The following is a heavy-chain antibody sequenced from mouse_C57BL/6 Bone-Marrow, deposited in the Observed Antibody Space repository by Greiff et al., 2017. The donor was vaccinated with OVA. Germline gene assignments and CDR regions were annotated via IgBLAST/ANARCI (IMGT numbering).Heavy chain of an antibody. CDR2: IYPGSGRT. J-gene: IGHJ4*01. CDR1: GYTFTSYW. V-gene: IGHV1-55*01. CDR3: ARGFITTSGGYAMDY. Sequence: QVQLQQPGAELVKPGASVKMSCKASGYTFTSYWITWVKQRPGQGLEWIGDIYPGSGRTNYNEKFKSKATLTVDTSSSTAYMQLSSLTSEDSAVYYCARGFITTSGGYAMDYWGQGTSVTVSS. D-gene: IGHD1-1*01.